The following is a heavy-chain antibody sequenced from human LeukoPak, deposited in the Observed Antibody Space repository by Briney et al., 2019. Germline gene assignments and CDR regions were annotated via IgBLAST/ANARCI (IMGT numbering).Heavy chain of an antibody. J-gene: IGHJ4*02. CDR2: LYSSGST. CDR3: ARRGRKDGPFTY. D-gene: IGHD5-24*01. CDR1: GGSISTYY. V-gene: IGHV4-59*08. Sequence: PSETLSLTCVVSGGSISTYYWSWIRQPPGKGLEWIGYLYSSGSTNYNPSLKSRVSISEDTSKNQVSLNLNSVTAADTAVYYCARRGRKDGPFTYWGQGTLVTVSS.